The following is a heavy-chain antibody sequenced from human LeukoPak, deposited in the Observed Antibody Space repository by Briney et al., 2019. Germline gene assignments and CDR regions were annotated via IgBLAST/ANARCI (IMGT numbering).Heavy chain of an antibody. CDR1: GGSISSYY. J-gene: IGHJ3*02. Sequence: SETLSLTCTVSGGSISSYYWSWIRQPAGKGLEWIGRIYTSGSTNCNPSLKSRVTMSVDTSKNQFSLKLSSVTAADTAVYYCARCSPHDILTGYYIDAFDIWGQGTMVTVSS. CDR2: IYTSGST. D-gene: IGHD3-9*01. V-gene: IGHV4-4*07. CDR3: ARCSPHDILTGYYIDAFDI.